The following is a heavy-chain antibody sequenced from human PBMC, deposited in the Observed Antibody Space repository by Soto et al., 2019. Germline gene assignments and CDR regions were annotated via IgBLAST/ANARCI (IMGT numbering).Heavy chain of an antibody. CDR2: IYYNGNT. CDR1: GGSISNGDYY. Sequence: SVTLPLTCTVSGGSISNGDYYWSWIRQLPGKDLEWIAYIYYNGNTYYTPSLKSRATISLDTSRNPFFLNLNSVTSADTHVYYCAIGVGSSTGPGRPHYFDSWGQGTLVTASS. J-gene: IGHJ4*02. D-gene: IGHD1-1*01. V-gene: IGHV4-31*03. CDR3: AIGVGSSTGPGRPHYFDS.